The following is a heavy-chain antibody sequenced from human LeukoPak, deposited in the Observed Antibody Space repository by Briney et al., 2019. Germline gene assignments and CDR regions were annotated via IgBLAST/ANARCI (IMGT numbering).Heavy chain of an antibody. Sequence: SETLSLTCTVSGGSISSYYWSWIRQPPGKGLEWIGEINHSGSTNYNPSLKSRVTISVDTSKNQFSLKLSSVTAADTAVYYCARGNSGSYYNPYYFDYWGQGTLVTVSS. CDR2: INHSGST. V-gene: IGHV4-34*01. J-gene: IGHJ4*02. D-gene: IGHD3-10*01. CDR3: ARGNSGSYYNPYYFDY. CDR1: GGSISSYY.